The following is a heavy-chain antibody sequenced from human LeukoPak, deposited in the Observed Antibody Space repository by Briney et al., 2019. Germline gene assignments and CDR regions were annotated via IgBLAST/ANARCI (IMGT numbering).Heavy chain of an antibody. CDR1: GFTFSDFY. CDR3: ARRRYNWNAIDY. V-gene: IGHV3-11*01. J-gene: IGHJ4*02. Sequence: GGSLRLSCAASGFTFSDFYMSWIRQAPGKGLEWVSYISSSGSTIYYADSVKGRSTISRDNAKNSLYLQMNSLRAEDTAVYYCARRRYNWNAIDYWGQGTLVTVSS. D-gene: IGHD1-20*01. CDR2: ISSSGSTI.